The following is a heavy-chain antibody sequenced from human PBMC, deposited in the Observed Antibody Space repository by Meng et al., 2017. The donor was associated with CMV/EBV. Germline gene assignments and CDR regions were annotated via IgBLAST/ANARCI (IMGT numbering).Heavy chain of an antibody. CDR3: ARGDVPAPPFPYYYGMDV. D-gene: IGHD2-2*01. Sequence: GESLKISCAASGFTLSSYWMSWVRQAPGKGLEWVANIKQDGSEKYYVDSVEGRFTISRDNAKNSLYLQMNSLRAEDTAVYYCARGDVPAPPFPYYYGMDVWGQGTTVTVSS. V-gene: IGHV3-7*01. CDR2: IKQDGSEK. J-gene: IGHJ6*02. CDR1: GFTLSSYW.